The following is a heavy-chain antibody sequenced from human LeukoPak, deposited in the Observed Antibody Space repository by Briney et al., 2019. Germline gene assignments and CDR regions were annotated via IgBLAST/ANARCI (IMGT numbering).Heavy chain of an antibody. CDR2: INPNSGGT. J-gene: IGHJ4*02. V-gene: IGHV1-2*02. CDR3: ARGDFWSGYSYFDY. D-gene: IGHD3-3*01. Sequence: ASVKVSCKASGYTFTGYYMHWVRQAPGQGLEWMGWINPNSGGTNYAQKFQGRVTMTRDTSISTAYMELSRLRSDDTAVYYCARGDFWSGYSYFDYWGQGTLFTVSS. CDR1: GYTFTGYY.